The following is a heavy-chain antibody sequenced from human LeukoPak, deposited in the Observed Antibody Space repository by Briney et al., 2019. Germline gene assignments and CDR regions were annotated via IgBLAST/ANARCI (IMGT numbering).Heavy chain of an antibody. Sequence: GGSLRLSCAASAFTFSSYGMSWVRQAPGKGLEWVAFIQYDGTLAYYADSVKGRFTISRDNAKNTLYLQMNSLRAEDTAIYYCAKRSYDIVTGYFDAFDMWGQGTMVTVSS. D-gene: IGHD3-9*01. CDR2: IQYDGTLA. V-gene: IGHV3-30*02. CDR3: AKRSYDIVTGYFDAFDM. J-gene: IGHJ3*02. CDR1: AFTFSSYG.